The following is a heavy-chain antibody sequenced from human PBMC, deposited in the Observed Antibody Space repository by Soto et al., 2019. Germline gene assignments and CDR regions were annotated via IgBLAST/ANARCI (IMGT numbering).Heavy chain of an antibody. CDR2: TSSNSAYI. Sequence: LRLSCAASGFTFRSFTMNWVRQAPGKGLEWVSTTSSNSAYIYYTDALRGRFTISRDNAKNSLHLQMNSLRAEDTAVYYCTRDASRDSSARGWFDPWGPGTLVTVSS. V-gene: IGHV3-21*01. D-gene: IGHD6-13*01. CDR3: TRDASRDSSARGWFDP. CDR1: GFTFRSFT. J-gene: IGHJ5*02.